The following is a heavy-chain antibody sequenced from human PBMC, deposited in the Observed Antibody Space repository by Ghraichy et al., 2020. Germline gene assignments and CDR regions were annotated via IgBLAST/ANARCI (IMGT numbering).Heavy chain of an antibody. D-gene: IGHD2-21*02. Sequence: SETLSLTCTVSGGSISSYYWSWIRQPPGKGLEWIGYIYYSGSTNYNPSLKSRVTISVDTSKNQFSLKLSSVTAADTAVYYCARGGVVTAHYYGMDVWGQGTTVTVSS. V-gene: IGHV4-59*01. J-gene: IGHJ6*02. CDR1: GGSISSYY. CDR2: IYYSGST. CDR3: ARGGVVTAHYYGMDV.